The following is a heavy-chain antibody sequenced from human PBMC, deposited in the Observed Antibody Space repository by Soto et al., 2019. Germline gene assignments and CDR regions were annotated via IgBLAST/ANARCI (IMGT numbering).Heavy chain of an antibody. CDR1: GYIFSDYY. CDR3: ARAGGSGWSLDY. J-gene: IGHJ4*02. D-gene: IGHD6-19*01. V-gene: IGHV3-11*01. Sequence: PGGSLRLSCAASGYIFSDYYMTWIRQAPGKGLDWVSYISTSGTTISYADSVKGRFTISRDDAKNSLYLQMNSLRAEDTAVYYCARAGGSGWSLDYWGQGTLVTVSS. CDR2: ISTSGTTI.